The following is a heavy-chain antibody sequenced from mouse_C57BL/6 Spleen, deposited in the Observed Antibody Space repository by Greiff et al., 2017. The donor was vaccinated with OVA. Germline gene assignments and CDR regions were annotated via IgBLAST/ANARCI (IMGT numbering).Heavy chain of an antibody. CDR3: ARKRDSNYDYYAMDY. CDR1: GYAFSSSW. CDR2: IYPGDGDT. V-gene: IGHV1-82*01. D-gene: IGHD2-5*01. Sequence: QVQLKESGPELVKPGASVKISCKASGYAFSSSWMNWVKQRPGKGLEWIGRIYPGDGDTNYNGKFKGKATLTADKSSSTAYMQLSSLTSEDSAVYFCARKRDSNYDYYAMDYWGQGTSVTVSS. J-gene: IGHJ4*01.